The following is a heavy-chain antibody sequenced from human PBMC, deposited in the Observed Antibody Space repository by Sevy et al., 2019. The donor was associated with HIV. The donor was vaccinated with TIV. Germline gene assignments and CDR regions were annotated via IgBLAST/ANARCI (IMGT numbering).Heavy chain of an antibody. J-gene: IGHJ4*02. V-gene: IGHV3-49*03. CDR2: IRSKPYGGTT. CDR3: TRDPLGQLPDY. Sequence: GGSLRLSCTTSGFTCGDYPMGWSRQAPGKGLEWVGFIRSKPYGGTTEYAASVKGRFIISRDDSRSIAYLQMNSLKTDDTAVYYCTRDPLGQLPDYWGQGTLVTVSS. CDR1: GFTCGDYP. D-gene: IGHD3-10*01.